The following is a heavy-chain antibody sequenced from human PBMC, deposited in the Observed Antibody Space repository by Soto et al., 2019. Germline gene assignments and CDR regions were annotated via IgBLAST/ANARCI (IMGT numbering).Heavy chain of an antibody. CDR1: GGSISSSSYY. D-gene: IGHD4-17*01. CDR2: IYYSGST. CDR3: ARTYRDYVGWFDY. J-gene: IGHJ4*02. V-gene: IGHV4-39*01. Sequence: SETLSLTCTVSGGSISSSSYYWGWIRQPPGKGLEWIGSIYYSGSTYYNPSLKSRVTISVDTSKNQFSLKLSSVTAADTAVYYCARTYRDYVGWFDYWGQGTLVTVSS.